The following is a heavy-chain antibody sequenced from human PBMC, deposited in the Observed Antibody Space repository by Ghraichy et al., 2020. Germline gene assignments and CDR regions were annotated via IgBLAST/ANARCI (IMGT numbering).Heavy chain of an antibody. V-gene: IGHV1-18*01. CDR2: ISAYNGNT. Sequence: ASVKVSCKASGYTFTSYGISWVRQAPGQGLEWMGWISAYNGNTNYAQKLQGRVTMTTDTSTSTAYMELRSLRSDDTAVYYCARGNRGWGYYYVLDYWGQGTLVTVSS. CDR1: GYTFTSYG. CDR3: ARGNRGWGYYYVLDY. J-gene: IGHJ4*02. D-gene: IGHD3-22*01.